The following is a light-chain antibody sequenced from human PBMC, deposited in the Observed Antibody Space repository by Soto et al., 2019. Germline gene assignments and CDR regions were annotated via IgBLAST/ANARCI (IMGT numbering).Light chain of an antibody. J-gene: IGLJ7*01. CDR3: AAWDDSLNAAV. Sequence: QSALTQPASVSGSPGQSITISCTGTSSDVGGYNYVSWYQQHPGTAPKLMIYEVSNRPSGVSDRFSGSKSGTSASLAISGLQSEDEADYYCAAWDDSLNAAVFGGGTQLTVL. CDR2: EVS. CDR1: SSDVGGYNY. V-gene: IGLV2-14*01.